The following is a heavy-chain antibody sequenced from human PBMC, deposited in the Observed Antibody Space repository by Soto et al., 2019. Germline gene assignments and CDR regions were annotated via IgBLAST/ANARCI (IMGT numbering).Heavy chain of an antibody. CDR2: ISPHGSST. CDR1: GFTFSNYW. V-gene: IGHV3-74*01. J-gene: IGHJ4*02. Sequence: GWSLRLSCEASGFTFSNYWMHWVRQAPGKGLAWVSHISPHGSSTNYADPVKGRFTISRDNAKNTLYLLMNSLRVEDTAVYYCARGTTAAAGTDYWGQGTLVTVSS. D-gene: IGHD6-13*01. CDR3: ARGTTAAAGTDY.